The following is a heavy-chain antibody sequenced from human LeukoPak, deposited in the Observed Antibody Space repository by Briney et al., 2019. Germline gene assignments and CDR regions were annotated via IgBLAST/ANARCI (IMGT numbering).Heavy chain of an antibody. CDR1: GYTLTSYG. Sequence: ASVKVSCKASGYTLTSYGITWVRQAPGQGLEWMGWISANNVNTYYSQKLQGRVTMTTDTSTSTVYMELSSLRSEDTAVYYCARDRGGATSYAFDIWGQGTMVTVSS. V-gene: IGHV1-18*01. CDR2: ISANNVNT. J-gene: IGHJ3*02. CDR3: ARDRGGATSYAFDI. D-gene: IGHD1-26*01.